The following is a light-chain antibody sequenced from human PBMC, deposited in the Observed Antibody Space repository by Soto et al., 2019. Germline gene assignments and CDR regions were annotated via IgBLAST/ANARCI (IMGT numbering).Light chain of an antibody. CDR2: EVS. J-gene: IGLJ1*01. V-gene: IGLV2-14*01. CDR1: SSDVGGYNY. CDR3: NSYTSKSTGV. Sequence: QSALTQPASVSGSPGQSITISCTGTSSDVGGYNYVSWYQQHPGKAPKLIIYEVSNRPPGVSNRFSGSKSGNTASLTISGLQAEDGADYYCNSYTSKSTGVFGTGTKLTVL.